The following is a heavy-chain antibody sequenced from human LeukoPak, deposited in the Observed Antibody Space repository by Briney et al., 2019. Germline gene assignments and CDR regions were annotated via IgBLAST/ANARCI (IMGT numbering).Heavy chain of an antibody. V-gene: IGHV1-2*02. D-gene: IGHD2-15*01. CDR1: GYTFTGYY. CDR3: ARGKGYCSGGSCYAHEFDY. CDR2: INPNSVGA. Sequence: ASVKVSCKASGYTFTGYYMHWVRQAPGQGREGMGWINPNSVGANYAQKFQGRVTMTRDTSTSTAYMELSRLRSDDTAVYYCARGKGYCSGGSCYAHEFDYWGQGTLVTVSS. J-gene: IGHJ4*02.